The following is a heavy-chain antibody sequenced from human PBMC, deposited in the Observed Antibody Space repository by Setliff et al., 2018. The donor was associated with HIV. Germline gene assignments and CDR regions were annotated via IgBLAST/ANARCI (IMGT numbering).Heavy chain of an antibody. J-gene: IGHJ4*01. CDR1: GYTFTNHA. CDR2: INPGNGNT. Sequence: ASVKVSGKSSGYTFTNHAIHWLRQAPGQGLEWMGWINPGNGNTKYSQNFQDRVTITGDTSASTAYMELSRLTLEDTAFYYCGRTKDLDYWGHGTLVTVSS. V-gene: IGHV1-3*01. CDR3: GRTKDLDY.